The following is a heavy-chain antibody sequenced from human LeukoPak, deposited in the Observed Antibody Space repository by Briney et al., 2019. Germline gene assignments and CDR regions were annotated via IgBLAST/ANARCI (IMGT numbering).Heavy chain of an antibody. CDR1: GGSFSGYY. CDR2: INQSEST. J-gene: IGHJ4*02. Sequence: SETLSLTCAVYGGSFSGYYWSWIRQPPGKGLEWVGDINQSESTNYNPSLKSRVTISVDTSKNQFSLKLSSVTAADTAVYYCARISYQLLLYYFDYWGQGTLVSVSS. V-gene: IGHV4-34*01. D-gene: IGHD2-2*01. CDR3: ARISYQLLLYYFDY.